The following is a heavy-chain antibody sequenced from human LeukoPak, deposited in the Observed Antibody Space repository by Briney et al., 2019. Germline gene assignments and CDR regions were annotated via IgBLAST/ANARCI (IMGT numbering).Heavy chain of an antibody. CDR1: GFTFSSYA. D-gene: IGHD3-3*01. J-gene: IGHJ4*02. CDR3: AKGPFYDFWSGYAADYYFDY. CDR2: ISGRSSTT. Sequence: PGGSLRLSCAASGFTFSSYAMSWVRQAPGKRLQWVSTISGRSSTTHYADSVKGRFTTSRDNSKNTLYLQMNSLRAEDTAVYYCAKGPFYDFWSGYAADYYFDYWGQGTLVTVSS. V-gene: IGHV3-23*01.